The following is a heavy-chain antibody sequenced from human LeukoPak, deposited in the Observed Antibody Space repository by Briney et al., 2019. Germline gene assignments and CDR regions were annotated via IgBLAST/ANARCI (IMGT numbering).Heavy chain of an antibody. CDR1: GDSVLSNGAS. V-gene: IGHV6-1*01. Sequence: SQTLSLTCASTGDSVLSNGASWNWIRQSPSRGLEWLGRTHYRSQQWHSDYAPSVKGRITLNPDTSKNQFSLQLNSMTPEDTAVYYCGRETDFGVVTNWGQGTLVTVSS. J-gene: IGHJ4*02. D-gene: IGHD3-3*01. CDR3: GRETDFGVVTN. CDR2: THYRSQQWHS.